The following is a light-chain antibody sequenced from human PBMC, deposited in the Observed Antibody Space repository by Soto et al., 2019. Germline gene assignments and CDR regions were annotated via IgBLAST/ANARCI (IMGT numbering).Light chain of an antibody. CDR3: QHYGSSPPSWT. CDR1: RSVSSSY. CDR2: GAS. Sequence: ETVLTQSPGTLSLSPGERATLFCRASRSVSSSYLAWYQQKPGQAPRLLIYGASSRATGIPDRFSGSGSGTDFTLTISRLEPEDFAVYYCQHYGSSPPSWTFVQGTKVEIK. J-gene: IGKJ1*01. V-gene: IGKV3-20*01.